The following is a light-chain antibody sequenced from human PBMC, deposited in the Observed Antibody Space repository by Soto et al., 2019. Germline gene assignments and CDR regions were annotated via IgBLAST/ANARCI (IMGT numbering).Light chain of an antibody. J-gene: IGKJ1*01. CDR3: QQYGSSPLWT. Sequence: DILLTQSRGSRSLSPDEIATLSWRESQSVSSSYLAWYQRKPGQAPRLLIYGASTRATGIPDTFSGSGSGTDFTLTISSLEPADFAVYYCQQYGSSPLWTFGQGTKVDI. CDR1: QSVSSSY. CDR2: GAS. V-gene: IGKV3-20*01.